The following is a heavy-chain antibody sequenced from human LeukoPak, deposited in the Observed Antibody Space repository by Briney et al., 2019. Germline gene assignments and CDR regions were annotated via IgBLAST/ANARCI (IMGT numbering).Heavy chain of an antibody. V-gene: IGHV3-66*01. Sequence: AGGSLRLSCAASGFTFSSYAMSWVRQAPGKGLEWVSVIYSGGSTYYADSVKGRFTISRDNSKNTLYLQMNSLRAEDTAVYYCARSRSSGWLFDYWGQGTLVTVSS. CDR1: GFTFSSYA. CDR2: IYSGGST. J-gene: IGHJ4*02. D-gene: IGHD6-19*01. CDR3: ARSRSSGWLFDY.